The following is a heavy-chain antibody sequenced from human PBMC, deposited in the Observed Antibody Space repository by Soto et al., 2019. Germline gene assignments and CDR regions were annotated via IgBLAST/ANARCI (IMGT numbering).Heavy chain of an antibody. J-gene: IGHJ4*02. CDR2: VYYSGAT. Sequence: LSLTCTVSGDSMATGGHYYNWIRQVPGKGLEWIGYVYYSGATHYTPSLRARATISRDTSKNQFSLRLISVTAADTALYYCARDKDLQPTVWGFWGQGIQVTV. CDR1: GDSMATGGHY. CDR3: ARDKDLQPTVWGF. V-gene: IGHV4-31*03. D-gene: IGHD3-16*01.